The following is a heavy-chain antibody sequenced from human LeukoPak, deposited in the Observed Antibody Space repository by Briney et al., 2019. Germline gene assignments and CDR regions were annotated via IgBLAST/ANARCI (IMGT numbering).Heavy chain of an antibody. J-gene: IGHJ4*02. CDR1: GFTFSSYG. D-gene: IGHD6-6*01. CDR3: AKGEQLVPYYFDY. CDR2: IRYDGSNK. V-gene: IGHV3-30*02. Sequence: GGSLRLSCAASGFTFSSYGMHWVRQAPGKGLEWVAFIRYDGSNKYYADSVKGRFTISRDSSKNTLYLQMNSLRAEDTAVYYCAKGEQLVPYYFDYWGQGTLVTVSS.